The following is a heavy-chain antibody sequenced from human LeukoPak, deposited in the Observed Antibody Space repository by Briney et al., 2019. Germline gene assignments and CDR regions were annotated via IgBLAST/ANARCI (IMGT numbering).Heavy chain of an antibody. Sequence: RGSLTLSCAASGFTLDDYAMSWVRQGPGKGLEWVSGISWIGSSTGHADSVKGRFTISRDNARNSLYLQMNSLRAEDTAFYYCARVLRHFDWSPFDYWGQGILVTVSS. V-gene: IGHV3-20*04. J-gene: IGHJ4*02. CDR2: ISWIGSST. CDR1: GFTLDDYA. CDR3: ARVLRHFDWSPFDY. D-gene: IGHD3-9*01.